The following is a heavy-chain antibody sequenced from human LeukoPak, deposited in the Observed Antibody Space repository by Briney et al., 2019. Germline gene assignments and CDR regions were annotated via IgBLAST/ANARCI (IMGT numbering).Heavy chain of an antibody. J-gene: IGHJ3*02. Sequence: QAGGSLRLSCAASGFTFSRYWMSWVRQAPGSRLEWVANIKQDGSEKFYADSVKGRFTISRDNAKNALYLQMNTLRVEETAIYYCARGDYYDTSGNYVDAFDIWGQGTLVTVSS. CDR3: ARGDYYDTSGNYVDAFDI. CDR2: IKQDGSEK. CDR1: GFTFSRYW. V-gene: IGHV3-7*04. D-gene: IGHD3-22*01.